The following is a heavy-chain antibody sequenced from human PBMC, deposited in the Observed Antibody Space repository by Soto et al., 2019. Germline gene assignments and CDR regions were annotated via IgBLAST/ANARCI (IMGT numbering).Heavy chain of an antibody. D-gene: IGHD1-1*01. J-gene: IGHJ4*02. Sequence: QVRLVQSGAEVKKPGSSVKVSCKASGGTFSNYAIAWLRQAPGQGLEWMGGIILPFGTPNYAQKFQGRVTISADESMTTAYMELSGLTSEDTAVYYCARGPDNEGYFDYWGRGTLVTVSS. CDR1: GGTFSNYA. V-gene: IGHV1-69*12. CDR2: IILPFGTP. CDR3: ARGPDNEGYFDY.